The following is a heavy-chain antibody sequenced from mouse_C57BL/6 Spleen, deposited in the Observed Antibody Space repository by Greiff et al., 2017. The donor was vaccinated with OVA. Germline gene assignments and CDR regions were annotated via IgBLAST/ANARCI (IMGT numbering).Heavy chain of an antibody. CDR3: ARLGTTVVATRMAMDY. CDR1: GYTFTSYW. Sequence: QVQLQQPGAELVMPGASVKLSCKASGYTFTSYWMHWVKQRPGQGLEWIGEIDPSDSYTNYNQKFKGKSTLTVDKSSSTAYMQLSSLTSEDSAVYYCARLGTTVVATRMAMDYWGQGTSVNVSS. CDR2: IDPSDSYT. J-gene: IGHJ4*01. D-gene: IGHD1-1*01. V-gene: IGHV1-69*01.